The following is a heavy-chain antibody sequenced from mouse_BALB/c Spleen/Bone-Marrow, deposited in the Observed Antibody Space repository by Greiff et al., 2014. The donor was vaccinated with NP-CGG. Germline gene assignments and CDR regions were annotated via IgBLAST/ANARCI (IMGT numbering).Heavy chain of an antibody. D-gene: IGHD4-1*01. CDR1: GFNITDPY. J-gene: IGHJ2*01. CDR3: ATLTGHFDD. Sequence: VQLQQPGAELVKPGASVKLSCTASGFNITDPYIHWVKQRPGQGLDWIGRIDPASDNTQYDPKFQGKATLTADTSSNTAYLQLSSLTSEDTAVYYCATLTGHFDDWGQGTILTVSS. V-gene: IGHV14-3*02. CDR2: IDPASDNT.